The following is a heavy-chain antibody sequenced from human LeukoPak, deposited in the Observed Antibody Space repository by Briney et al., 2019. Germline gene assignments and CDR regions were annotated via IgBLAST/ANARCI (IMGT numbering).Heavy chain of an antibody. Sequence: SETLSLTCTVSGGSISSYYWSWIRQPPGKGLEWIGYIYYSGSTNYNPSLKSRVTISVDTSKNQFSLKLSSVTAADTAVYYCARRGWGFEDYWGQGTLVTVSS. V-gene: IGHV4-59*01. CDR3: ARRGWGFEDY. CDR2: IYYSGST. D-gene: IGHD7-27*01. CDR1: GGSISSYY. J-gene: IGHJ4*02.